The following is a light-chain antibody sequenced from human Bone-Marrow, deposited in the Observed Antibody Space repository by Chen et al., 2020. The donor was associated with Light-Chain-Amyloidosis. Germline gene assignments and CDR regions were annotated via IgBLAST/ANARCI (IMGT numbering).Light chain of an antibody. Sequence: EIGLTQSPATLSLSQGERATLSCRASQSVGNYLAWYQKKSGQAPRLLIYDASNRATGIPARFSGSGSGTDFTLTISSLEPEDFAIYYCQQRGDWPPYSFGQGTKLEIK. CDR3: QQRGDWPPYS. J-gene: IGKJ2*03. CDR1: QSVGNY. CDR2: DAS. V-gene: IGKV3-11*01.